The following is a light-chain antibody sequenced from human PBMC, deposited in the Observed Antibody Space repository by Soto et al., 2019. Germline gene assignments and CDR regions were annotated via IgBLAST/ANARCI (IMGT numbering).Light chain of an antibody. CDR3: SSYTSSSTPYV. CDR1: SSDVGGYNY. J-gene: IGLJ1*01. V-gene: IGLV2-14*01. Sequence: QSALTQPASVSGSPGQSITISCTGTSSDVGGYNYVSWYQQHPGKAPKLMIYEVSNRHSGVSNRFSGSKSGNTASLTISGLQAEHEADYYCSSYTSSSTPYVFGTGTKLTVL. CDR2: EVS.